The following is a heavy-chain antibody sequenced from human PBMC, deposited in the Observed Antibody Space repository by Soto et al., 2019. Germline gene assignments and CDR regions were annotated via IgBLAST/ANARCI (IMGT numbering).Heavy chain of an antibody. J-gene: IGHJ3*02. CDR3: AREFGIAAAEGLAPFDI. V-gene: IGHV3-33*08. CDR1: GFTFSSYA. CDR2: IWYDGSNK. D-gene: IGHD6-13*01. Sequence: SGGSLRLSCAASGFTFSSYAMHWVRQAPGKGLEWVAVIWYDGSNKYYADSVKGRFTISRDNSKNTLYLQMNSLRAEDAAVYYCAREFGIAAAEGLAPFDIWGQGTMVTVSS.